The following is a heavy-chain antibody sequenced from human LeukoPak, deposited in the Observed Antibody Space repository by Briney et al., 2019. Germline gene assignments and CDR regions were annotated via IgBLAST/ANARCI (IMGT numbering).Heavy chain of an antibody. Sequence: GGSLRLSCAASGFTFSSYWMSWVRQAPGKGLEWVSAISGSGGSTYYADSVKGRFTISRDNSKNTLYLQMNSLRAEDTAVYYCAKRGGYYGSGSYWPCYYYGMDVWGQGTTVTVSS. J-gene: IGHJ6*02. CDR2: ISGSGGST. CDR1: GFTFSSYW. D-gene: IGHD3-10*01. CDR3: AKRGGYYGSGSYWPCYYYGMDV. V-gene: IGHV3-23*01.